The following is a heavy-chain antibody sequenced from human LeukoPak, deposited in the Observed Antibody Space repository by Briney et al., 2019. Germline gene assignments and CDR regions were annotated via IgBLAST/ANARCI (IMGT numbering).Heavy chain of an antibody. CDR1: GFTFSSYE. CDR3: ARGYDSSGFLSFDY. CDR2: ISSSGSTI. D-gene: IGHD3-22*01. J-gene: IGHJ4*02. Sequence: GGSLRLSCAASGFTFSSYEMNWVRQAPGKGLEWVSYISSSGSTIYYADSVKGRFTISRDNAKNSLYLQMNGLRAEDTAVYYCARGYDSSGFLSFDYWGQGTLVTVSS. V-gene: IGHV3-48*03.